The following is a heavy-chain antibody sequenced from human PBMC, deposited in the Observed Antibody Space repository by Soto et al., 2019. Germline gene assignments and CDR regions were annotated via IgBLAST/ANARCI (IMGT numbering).Heavy chain of an antibody. V-gene: IGHV1-46*04. Sequence: QVQLVQSGAEVTKPGASVKVSCKASGYTFTNYFLHWVRQAPGQGLECNAIINPGVGSTNYAQTLQGRVTMTRDTSTITVNMELNSLRSEDTAVYYCARGGMTDNYAGRGNFDYWGQGTLVTVSS. D-gene: IGHD5-18*01. CDR3: ARGGMTDNYAGRGNFDY. CDR2: INPGVGST. J-gene: IGHJ4*02. CDR1: GYTFTNYF.